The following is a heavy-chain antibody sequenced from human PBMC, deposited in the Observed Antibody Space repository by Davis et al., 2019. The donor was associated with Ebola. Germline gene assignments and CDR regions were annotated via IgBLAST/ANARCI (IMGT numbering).Heavy chain of an antibody. Sequence: GEPLKTSCAASGFTFSSYGMHWVRQAPGKGLEWVSVICYDGSNKYYADSVKGRFTISRDNSKNTLYLQMNSLRAEDTAMYYCARGATYDYIWGSYRYGPTDDYWGQGTLVTVSS. CDR1: GFTFSSYG. V-gene: IGHV3-33*01. CDR2: ICYDGSNK. CDR3: ARGATYDYIWGSYRYGPTDDY. D-gene: IGHD3-16*02. J-gene: IGHJ4*02.